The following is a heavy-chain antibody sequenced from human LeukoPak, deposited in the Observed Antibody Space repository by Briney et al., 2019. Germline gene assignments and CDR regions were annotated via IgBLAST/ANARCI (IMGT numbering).Heavy chain of an antibody. CDR1: GGSFSGYY. D-gene: IGHD6-19*01. CDR3: ASISGIAVAGTRKPYYYYGMDV. CDR2: IYYSGGT. Sequence: SETLSLTCAVYGGSFSGYYWSWIRQPPGKGLEWIGYIYYSGGTNYNPSLKSRVTISVDTSKNQFSLKLSSVTAADTAVYYCASISGIAVAGTRKPYYYYGMDVWGQGTTVTVSS. J-gene: IGHJ6*02. V-gene: IGHV4-59*01.